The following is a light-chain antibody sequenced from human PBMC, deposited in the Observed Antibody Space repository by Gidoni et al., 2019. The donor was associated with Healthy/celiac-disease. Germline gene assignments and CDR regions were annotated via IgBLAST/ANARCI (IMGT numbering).Light chain of an antibody. CDR1: QSVSSSY. V-gene: IGKV3-20*01. CDR3: QQYGSSPFT. J-gene: IGKJ3*01. Sequence: EIVLTPSPGTLSLSSGERATLSCRASQSVSSSYLAWYQQKPAQAPRILIDGASRRATGLPDSVSGSGAGTDFTITSSRLEHEDVAVYYWQQYGSSPFTFGPGTKVDIK. CDR2: GAS.